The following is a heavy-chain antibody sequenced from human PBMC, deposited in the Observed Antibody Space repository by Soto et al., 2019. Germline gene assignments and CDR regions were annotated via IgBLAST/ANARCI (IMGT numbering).Heavy chain of an antibody. CDR3: ARDLWGYSGIKGYFYGMDV. D-gene: IGHD5-12*01. J-gene: IGHJ6*02. V-gene: IGHV1-2*04. CDR1: GYTFTGFY. CDR2: INPNTSGT. Sequence: QVQLVQSGAEVKKPGASVKVSCKASGYTFTGFYMHWVRQAPGQGPEWMGWINPNTSGTSYAQKFQGWVTLTSDTSINTAHMELSRLSSDDTAVYYCARDLWGYSGIKGYFYGMDVWGQGTTVTISS.